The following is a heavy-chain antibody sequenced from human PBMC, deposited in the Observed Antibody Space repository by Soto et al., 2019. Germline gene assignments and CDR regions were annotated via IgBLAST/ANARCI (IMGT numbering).Heavy chain of an antibody. J-gene: IGHJ4*02. V-gene: IGHV3-33*01. CDR3: ARDHKSLYDSSGYYGY. CDR1: GFTFSSFG. Sequence: QVQLMESGGGVVQPGRSLRLSCAASGFTFSSFGMHWVRQAPGKGLEWVAVIWYDGGNKYYADSVQGRFTISRDNSENTLYLQMNSLRAEDTAVYYCARDHKSLYDSSGYYGYWGQGTLVTVSS. CDR2: IWYDGGNK. D-gene: IGHD3-22*01.